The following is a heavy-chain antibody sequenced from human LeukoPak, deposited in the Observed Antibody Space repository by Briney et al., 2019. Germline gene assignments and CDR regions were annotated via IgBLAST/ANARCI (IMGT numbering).Heavy chain of an antibody. Sequence: PSETLSLTCTVSGGSISSGSYYWSWIRQPAGKGLEWIGRIYTSGSTNYNPSLKSRVTISVDTSKNQFSLKLSSVTAADTAVYYCAREVVRGVIIYWGQGTLVTVSS. CDR3: AREVVRGVIIY. CDR2: IYTSGST. CDR1: GGSISSGSYY. J-gene: IGHJ4*02. V-gene: IGHV4-61*02. D-gene: IGHD3-10*01.